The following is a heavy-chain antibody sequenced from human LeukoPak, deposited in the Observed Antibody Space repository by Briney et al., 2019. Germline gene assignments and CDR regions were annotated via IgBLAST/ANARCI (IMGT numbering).Heavy chain of an antibody. J-gene: IGHJ4*02. V-gene: IGHV3-15*07. CDR2: IKPKTDGETT. CDR3: ITPLPYSAQ. Sequence: GGSLRISCAASGFTISNAYKNWVRQVPGKGLEWVGRIKPKTDGETTEYAAPVKDRFSISRDDSKSMMYLQMNSLKTEDTAVYYCITPLPYSAQGGQGTLVTVSS. CDR1: GFTISNAY. D-gene: IGHD2-21*01.